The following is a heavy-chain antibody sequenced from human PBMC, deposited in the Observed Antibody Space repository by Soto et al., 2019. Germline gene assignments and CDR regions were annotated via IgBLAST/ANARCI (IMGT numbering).Heavy chain of an antibody. V-gene: IGHV2-5*01. CDR3: AHVAWVYGDSVGGGGAWFDP. D-gene: IGHD4-17*01. J-gene: IGHJ5*02. Sequence: QITLKESGPSLVKPTQTLTLTCTFSGFSLTPSGVAVGWIRQPPGKALEWLALIYWNDDKRYSPSLKNRLAITKDPPKNRVVLKMTNMDPVETATFYCAHVAWVYGDSVGGGGAWFDPWGQGTLVTVSS. CDR1: GFSLTPSGVA. CDR2: IYWNDDK.